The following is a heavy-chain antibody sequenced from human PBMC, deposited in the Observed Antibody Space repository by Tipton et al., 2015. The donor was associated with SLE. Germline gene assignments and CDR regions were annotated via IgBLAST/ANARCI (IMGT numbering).Heavy chain of an antibody. CDR2: IYASGSTSGSV. D-gene: IGHD1-14*01. CDR3: ARDRCINTTCRWFFDP. CDR1: GGSISSGAHY. J-gene: IGHJ2*01. V-gene: IGHV4-61*02. Sequence: TLSLTCTVSGGSISSGAHYWSWIRQSAGKGLEWIGRIYASGSTSGSVNYNPSLKSRVTISVDTSKNQFSLKLTSVTAADTAVYFCARDRCINTTCRWFFDPWGRGTLVTVSS.